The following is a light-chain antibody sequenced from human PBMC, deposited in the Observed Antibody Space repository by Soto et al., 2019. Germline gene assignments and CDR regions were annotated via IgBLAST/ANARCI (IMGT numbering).Light chain of an antibody. V-gene: IGKV1-5*01. CDR1: QSISSW. Sequence: DIQMTQSTSTLSASVGDRVTITCRASQSISSWLAWYQQKPGKAPKLLIYETSNLARGVSLRFSGSGSGTQFTLSIGSLQPEDFATYHCQQFSAYPLTFGGGTKVDIK. CDR2: ETS. J-gene: IGKJ4*01. CDR3: QQFSAYPLT.